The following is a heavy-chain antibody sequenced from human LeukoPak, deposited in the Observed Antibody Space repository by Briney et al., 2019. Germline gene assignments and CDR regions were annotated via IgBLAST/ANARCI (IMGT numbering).Heavy chain of an antibody. CDR1: GVIFNNFA. CDR2: VAFDGGNK. V-gene: IGHV3-30-3*01. CDR3: ARAGRADGDYHYFDY. Sequence: GGSLRLSCAASGVIFNNFAFHWVRQAPGKGLEWVAAVAFDGGNKYYAGSVRGRLTISRDNSKNTLYLQMNSLRAEDTAVYYCARAGRADGDYHYFDYWGQGALVTVSS. J-gene: IGHJ4*02. D-gene: IGHD4-17*01.